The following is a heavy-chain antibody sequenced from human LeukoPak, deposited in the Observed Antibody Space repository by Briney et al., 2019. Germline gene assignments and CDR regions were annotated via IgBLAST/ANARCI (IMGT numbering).Heavy chain of an antibody. CDR3: ARGQMYDDGYCSSTSCYRGWFDP. J-gene: IGHJ5*02. Sequence: SETLSLTCTVSGGSISSYYWSWIRQPPGKGLEWIGYIYYSGSTNYNPSLKSRVTISVDTSKNQFSLKLSSVTAADTAVYYCARGQMYDDGYCSSTSCYRGWFDPWGQGTLVTVSS. D-gene: IGHD2-2*01. CDR2: IYYSGST. V-gene: IGHV4-59*01. CDR1: GGSISSYY.